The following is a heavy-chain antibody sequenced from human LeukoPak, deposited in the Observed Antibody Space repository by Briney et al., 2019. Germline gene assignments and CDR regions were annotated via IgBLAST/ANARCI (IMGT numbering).Heavy chain of an antibody. CDR1: GYTFTRYG. CDR2: INAGNGNT. CDR3: ARDRLDIVVVVAAIGGYFDY. D-gene: IGHD2-15*01. J-gene: IGHJ4*02. Sequence: ASVKVSCKSSGYTFTRYGISWVRQAPGQGLEWMGWINAGNGNTKYSQKFQSRVTITRDTSASTAYMELSSLRSEDTAVYYCARDRLDIVVVVAAIGGYFDYWGQGTLVTVSS. V-gene: IGHV1-3*01.